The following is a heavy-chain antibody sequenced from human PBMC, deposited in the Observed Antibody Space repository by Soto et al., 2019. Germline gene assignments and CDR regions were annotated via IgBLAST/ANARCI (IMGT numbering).Heavy chain of an antibody. CDR3: ARRKRSGSYRYYYGMDV. CDR1: GGSFSGYY. CDR2: INHSGST. Sequence: SETLSLTCAVYGGSFSGYYWSWIRQPPGKGLEWIGEINHSGSTNYNPSLKSRVTISVDTSKNQFSLKLSSVTAADTAVYYCARRKRSGSYRYYYGMDVWGQGTTVTVSS. J-gene: IGHJ6*02. D-gene: IGHD1-26*01. V-gene: IGHV4-34*01.